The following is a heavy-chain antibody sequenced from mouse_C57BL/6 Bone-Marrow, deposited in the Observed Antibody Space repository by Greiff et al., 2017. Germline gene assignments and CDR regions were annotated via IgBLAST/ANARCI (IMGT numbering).Heavy chain of an antibody. CDR3: ARSGEYDEGDAMDY. D-gene: IGHD2-4*01. CDR2: IYPRSGNT. Sequence: QVQLQQSGAELARPGASVKLSCKASGYTFTSYGISWVKQRTGQGLEWIGEIYPRSGNTYYNEKFKGKATLTADKSSSTAYMELRSLTSEDSAVYFCARSGEYDEGDAMDYWGQGTSVTVSS. V-gene: IGHV1-81*01. CDR1: GYTFTSYG. J-gene: IGHJ4*01.